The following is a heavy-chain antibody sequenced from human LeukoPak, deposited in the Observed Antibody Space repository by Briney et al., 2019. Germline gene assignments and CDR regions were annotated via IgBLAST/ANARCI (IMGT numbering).Heavy chain of an antibody. Sequence: ASVKVSCKASGYTFTSYAMNWVRQAPGQGLEWMGWINTNTGNPTYAQGFTGRFVFSLDTSVSTAYLQISSLKAEDTAVYYCARGFPRVPSGSYREGWFDPWGQGTLVTVSS. J-gene: IGHJ5*02. CDR2: INTNTGNP. D-gene: IGHD1-26*01. CDR3: ARGFPRVPSGSYREGWFDP. CDR1: GYTFTSYA. V-gene: IGHV7-4-1*02.